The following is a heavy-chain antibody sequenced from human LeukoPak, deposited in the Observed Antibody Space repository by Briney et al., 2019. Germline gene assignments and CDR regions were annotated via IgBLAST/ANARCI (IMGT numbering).Heavy chain of an antibody. Sequence: GGSLRLSCAASGFTFSSYGMHWVRQAPGKGLVWVSCISFDGSDATYADSAKGRFTISRDNAKNTLHLQMDSLTVEDTAVYYCAVSNWMDPWGQGTLVTVSS. J-gene: IGHJ5*02. CDR3: AVSNWMDP. CDR2: ISFDGSDA. CDR1: GFTFSSYG. V-gene: IGHV3-74*01.